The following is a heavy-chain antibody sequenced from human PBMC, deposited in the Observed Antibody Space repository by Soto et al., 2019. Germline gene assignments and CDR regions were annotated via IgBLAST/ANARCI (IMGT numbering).Heavy chain of an antibody. CDR3: ARDQAAVAADNWFDP. D-gene: IGHD6-19*01. V-gene: IGHV4-59*01. J-gene: IGHJ5*02. CDR2: IYYSGST. Sequence: SETLSLTCTVSGGSISSYYWSWIRQPPGKGLEWIGYIYYSGSTNYNPSLKSRVTISVDTSKNQFSLKLSSVTAADTAVYYCARDQAAVAADNWFDPWGQGTLVTVSS. CDR1: GGSISSYY.